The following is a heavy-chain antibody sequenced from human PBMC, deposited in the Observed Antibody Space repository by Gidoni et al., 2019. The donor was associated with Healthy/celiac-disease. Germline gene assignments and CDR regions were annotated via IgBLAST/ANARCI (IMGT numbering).Heavy chain of an antibody. D-gene: IGHD6-13*01. V-gene: IGHV4-34*01. J-gene: IGHJ4*02. Sequence: QVQLQQWGAGLLKPSETLSLTCAVYGGSFSGYYWSWIRQPPGKGLEWIGEINHSGSTNYNPSLKSRVTISVDTSKNQFSLKLSSVTAADTAVYYCARGGDIAAAGTDFGYWGQGTLVTVS. CDR1: GGSFSGYY. CDR3: ARGGDIAAAGTDFGY. CDR2: INHSGST.